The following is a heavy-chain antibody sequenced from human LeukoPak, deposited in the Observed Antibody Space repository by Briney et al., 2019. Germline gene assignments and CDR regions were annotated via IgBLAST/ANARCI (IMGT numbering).Heavy chain of an antibody. CDR1: GGSISSSSYY. Sequence: SETLSLTCTVSGGSISSSSYYWGWIRQPPGKGLEWIGSIYYSGSTYYNPSLKSRVTISVDTPKNQFSLKLSSVTAADTAVYYCARGGGGLWSFDYWGQGTLVTVSS. J-gene: IGHJ4*02. V-gene: IGHV4-39*01. CDR3: ARGGGGLWSFDY. D-gene: IGHD2-21*01. CDR2: IYYSGST.